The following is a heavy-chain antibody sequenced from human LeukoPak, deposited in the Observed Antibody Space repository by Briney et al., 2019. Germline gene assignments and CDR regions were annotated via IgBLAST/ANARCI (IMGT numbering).Heavy chain of an antibody. Sequence: KASETLSLTCTVSGYSISSGYYWGWIRQPPGKGLEWIGSIYHSGSTYYNPSLKSRVTISVDTSKNQFSLKLSSVTVADTAVYYCARGGFRGGYYFDYWGQGILVTVSS. CDR1: GYSISSGYY. V-gene: IGHV4-38-2*02. CDR3: ARGGFRGGYYFDY. J-gene: IGHJ4*02. CDR2: IYHSGST.